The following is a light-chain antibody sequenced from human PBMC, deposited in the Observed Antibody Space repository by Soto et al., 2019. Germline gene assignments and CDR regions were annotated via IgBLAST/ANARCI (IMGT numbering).Light chain of an antibody. V-gene: IGLV6-57*04. CDR1: SGSIASNY. J-gene: IGLJ2*01. Sequence: NFMLPPPHSVSESPGKTVTISCTRSSGSIASNYVQWYQQRPGSAPTPVIYEDNERPSGVPDRFSGSIDSSSNSASLTLSGLKPDDESDYYCQSYHSGNVVFGGGTKLTV. CDR3: QSYHSGNVV. CDR2: EDN.